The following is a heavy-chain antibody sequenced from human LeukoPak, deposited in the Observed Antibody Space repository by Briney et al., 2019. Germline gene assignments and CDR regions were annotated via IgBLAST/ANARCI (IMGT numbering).Heavy chain of an antibody. V-gene: IGHV5-51*01. CDR3: ARSYYYDSSGYYVIWFDP. Sequence: GESLKLSCKGSGYIFTSYWIGWVRQMPGKGLEWMGIIYPGDSDTRYSPSFQGQVTISADKSISTTYLQWSSLKASDTAMYYCARSYYYDSSGYYVIWFDPWGQGTLVTVSS. J-gene: IGHJ5*02. CDR2: IYPGDSDT. CDR1: GYIFTSYW. D-gene: IGHD3-22*01.